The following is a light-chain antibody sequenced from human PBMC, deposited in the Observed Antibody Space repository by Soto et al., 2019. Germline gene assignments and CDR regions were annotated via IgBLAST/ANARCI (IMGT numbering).Light chain of an antibody. V-gene: IGLV3-21*02. CDR2: VDS. Sequence: SYELTQPPSVSVAPGQTARITCGGNNIESKSVHWYQQRPGQAPVLVIYVDSDRPSGIPDRFSASTSGNTAALTISRVEAGDEADYYCQVWDSTSAHPYVFGTGTKVTVL. J-gene: IGLJ1*01. CDR1: NIESKS. CDR3: QVWDSTSAHPYV.